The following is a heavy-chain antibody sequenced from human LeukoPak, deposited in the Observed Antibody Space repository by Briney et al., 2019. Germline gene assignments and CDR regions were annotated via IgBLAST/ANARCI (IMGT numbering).Heavy chain of an antibody. J-gene: IGHJ6*03. D-gene: IGHD5-12*01. CDR1: GYTFTGYW. CDR3: ARGGYSGFARRVNYYMDV. V-gene: IGHV1-46*01. CDR2: INPSGGST. Sequence: ASVKVSCKAFGYTFTGYWMHWVRQAPGQGLEWMGVINPSGGSTNYAQKFQGRVTLTRDTSTSTVYMEVTSLRSEDTAVYYCARGGYSGFARRVNYYMDVWGKGTTVTISS.